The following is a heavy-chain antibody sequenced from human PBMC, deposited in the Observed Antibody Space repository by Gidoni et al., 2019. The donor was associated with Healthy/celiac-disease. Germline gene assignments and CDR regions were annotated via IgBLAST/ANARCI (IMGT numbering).Heavy chain of an antibody. Sequence: EVQLVESGGGLVQPGGSLRLSCSASGFTFSSYAMHWVRQAPGKGLEYVSAISSNGGSTYYADSVKGRFTISRDNSKNTLYLQMSSLRAEDTAVYYCVKGGSADAFDIWGQGTMVTVSS. J-gene: IGHJ3*02. V-gene: IGHV3-64D*06. CDR1: GFTFSSYA. CDR2: ISSNGGST. CDR3: VKGGSADAFDI. D-gene: IGHD6-19*01.